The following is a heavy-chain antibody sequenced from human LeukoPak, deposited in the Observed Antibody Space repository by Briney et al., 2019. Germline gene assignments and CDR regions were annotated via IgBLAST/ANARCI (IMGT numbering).Heavy chain of an antibody. D-gene: IGHD2-2*01. J-gene: IGHJ2*01. Sequence: GGSLRLSCAASGFTFSSYAMSWVRQAPGKGLEWVSAISGSGGSTYYADSVKGRFTISRDNSKNTLYLQMNSLRAEDTAVYYCAKGYCSSTSCYDYWYFDLWGRGTLVTVSS. V-gene: IGHV3-23*01. CDR2: ISGSGGST. CDR3: AKGYCSSTSCYDYWYFDL. CDR1: GFTFSSYA.